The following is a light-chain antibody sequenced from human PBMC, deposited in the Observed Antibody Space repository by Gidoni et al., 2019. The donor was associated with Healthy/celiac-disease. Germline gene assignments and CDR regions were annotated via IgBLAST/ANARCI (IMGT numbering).Light chain of an antibody. J-gene: IGLJ2*01. CDR2: QDS. CDR3: PAWASSTFVV. Sequence: SYELTQPPSVTVSPGQTASITGSGDILGDKYACWYQQKPGQSPVLVISQDSKRPSGIPWRFSGSNSGTTATLTISGTQALDEADYYCPAWASSTFVVFGGGTKLTVL. CDR1: ILGDKY. V-gene: IGLV3-1*01.